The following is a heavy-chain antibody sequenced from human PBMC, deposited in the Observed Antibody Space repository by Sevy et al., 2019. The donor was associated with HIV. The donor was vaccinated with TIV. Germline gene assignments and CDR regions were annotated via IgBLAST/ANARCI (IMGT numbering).Heavy chain of an antibody. CDR2: IHSDDTT. CDR1: GFTVNSNY. CDR3: ARGKSGYGYALNY. D-gene: IGHD5-18*01. J-gene: IGHJ4*02. V-gene: IGHV3-66*01. Sequence: GGSLRLSCAASGFTVNSNYMTWVRQAPGKELEGVSVIHSDDTTYHADSVKDRFTISRDNFKNTLYLHMSSLRAEDTAVYYCARGKSGYGYALNYWGQGTLVTVSS.